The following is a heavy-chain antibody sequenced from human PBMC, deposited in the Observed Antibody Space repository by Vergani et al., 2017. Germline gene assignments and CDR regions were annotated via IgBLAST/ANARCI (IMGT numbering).Heavy chain of an antibody. CDR3: GRGSDNYN. V-gene: IGHV3-23*04. D-gene: IGHD5-24*01. Sequence: VQLVESGGGVVQPGGSLRLSCVASGFTFSSHAMSWVRQGHGQGLEWVSSIKNTGDSTHYADSVKGRITISRDNSKNTLYLQMNSLRVEDTAVYYCGRGSDNYNWGQGTLVTVSS. J-gene: IGHJ4*02. CDR2: IKNTGDST. CDR1: GFTFSSHA.